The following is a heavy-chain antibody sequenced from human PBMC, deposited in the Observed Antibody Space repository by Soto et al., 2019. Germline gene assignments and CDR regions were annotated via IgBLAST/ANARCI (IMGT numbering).Heavy chain of an antibody. CDR2: TYYRSKWFH. CDR1: GDSVSSDITS. V-gene: IGHV6-1*01. J-gene: IGHJ3*01. CDR3: ARGNALDV. D-gene: IGHD3-10*01. Sequence: QGQLQQSGPGLVKPSQTLSLTCAISGDSVSSDITSWNWIRQSPSRGLEWLGRTYYRSKWFHDYAGSVKSRITINPDTSKNQFSLEFNSMTPDDTAVYYCARGNALDVWGQGTVVTVSS.